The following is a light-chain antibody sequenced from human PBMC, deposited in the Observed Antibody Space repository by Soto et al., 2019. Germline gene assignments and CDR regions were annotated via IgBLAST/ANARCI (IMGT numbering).Light chain of an antibody. CDR1: QSVSSTY. Sequence: ESVLTQSPGTLSLSPGERATLSCRASQSVSSTYLGWYQQKPGQAPRLLIYGASSRATGIPDRFSGSGSGTDFPLTIRRLEPEDFAVYYCQQYGASPYTFGQGTKLETK. V-gene: IGKV3-20*01. CDR2: GAS. J-gene: IGKJ2*01. CDR3: QQYGASPYT.